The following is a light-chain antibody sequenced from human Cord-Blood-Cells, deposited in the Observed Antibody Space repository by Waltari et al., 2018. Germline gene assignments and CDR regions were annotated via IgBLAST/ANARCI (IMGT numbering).Light chain of an antibody. CDR2: DAS. CDR1: QSVSSY. V-gene: IGKV3-11*01. CDR3: QQRSNWPPWT. Sequence: EIVLTQSPATLSLSPGERATLSCRASQSVSSYLAWYQQKPGQAPRLLIYDASNRATGIAARFSGSGSGTDFTLTISSLEPEDCAVYYCQQRSNWPPWTFGQGTKVEIK. J-gene: IGKJ1*01.